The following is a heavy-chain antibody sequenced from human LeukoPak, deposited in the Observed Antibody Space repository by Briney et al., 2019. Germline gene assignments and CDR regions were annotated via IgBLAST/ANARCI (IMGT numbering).Heavy chain of an antibody. CDR1: GGSISSGGYY. D-gene: IGHD6-13*01. CDR3: ARAGYSSSWYGDAFDI. Sequence: SQTLSLTCTVSGGSISSGGYYWGWIRQHPGKGLEWIGYIYYSGSTYYNPSLKSRVTISVDTSKNQFSLKLSSVTAADTAVYYCARAGYSSSWYGDAFDIWGQGTMVTVSS. J-gene: IGHJ3*02. V-gene: IGHV4-31*03. CDR2: IYYSGST.